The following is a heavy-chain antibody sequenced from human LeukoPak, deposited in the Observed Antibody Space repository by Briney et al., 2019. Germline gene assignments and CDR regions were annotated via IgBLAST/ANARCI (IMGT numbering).Heavy chain of an antibody. CDR2: IWYDGSKK. Sequence: PGRSLRLSCVASGFTFSNYGMHWVRQAPGKGLEWVAVIWYDGSKKYYADSVKGRFTISRDSSKNTLSLQMNTLSADDTAVYYCARGTFGIDYWGQGTLVTVSS. V-gene: IGHV3-33*01. D-gene: IGHD1-14*01. CDR1: GFTFSNYG. CDR3: ARGTFGIDY. J-gene: IGHJ4*02.